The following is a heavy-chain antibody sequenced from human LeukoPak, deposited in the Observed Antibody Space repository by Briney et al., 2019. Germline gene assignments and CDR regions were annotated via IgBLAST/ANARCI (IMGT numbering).Heavy chain of an antibody. J-gene: IGHJ4*02. CDR3: SRNGLVDFDY. V-gene: IGHV3-49*04. CDR2: IRRRAYGGAA. CDR1: GFAFDDFA. Sequence: AGGSLRLSCTTSGFAFDDFAMSWVRQPAGKGLEWVGFIRRRAYGGAAEYAASMKGRFIISRDDSKGIAYLQMNSLKTEDTAVYYCSRNGLVDFDYWGQGSRVIVSP.